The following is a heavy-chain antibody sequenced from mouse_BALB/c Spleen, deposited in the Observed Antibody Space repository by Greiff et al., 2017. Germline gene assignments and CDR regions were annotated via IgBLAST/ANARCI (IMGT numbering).Heavy chain of an antibody. D-gene: IGHD1-1*01. J-gene: IGHJ1*01. CDR3: ARESVGYYYGSSYGYFDV. CDR2: IWGDGST. CDR1: GFSLTGYG. V-gene: IGHV2-6-7*01. Sequence: QVQLQQSGPGLVAPSQSLSITCTVSGFSLTGYGVNWVRQPPGKGLEWLGMIWGDGSTDYNSALKSRLSISKDNSKSQVFLKMNSLQTDDTARYYCARESVGYYYGSSYGYFDVWGAGTTVTVSS.